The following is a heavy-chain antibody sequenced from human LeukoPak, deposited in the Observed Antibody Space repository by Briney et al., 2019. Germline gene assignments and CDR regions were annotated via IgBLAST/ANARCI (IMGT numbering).Heavy chain of an antibody. J-gene: IGHJ6*03. CDR1: GYTFTGYY. CDR2: ISPNSGGT. D-gene: IGHD3-10*01. V-gene: IGHV1-2*02. CDR3: AREVYDSGSFRTDYYYMGV. Sequence: ASVKVSCKASGYTFTGYYMHWVRQAPGQGLEWMGWISPNSGGTNYAQKFQGRVTMTRDTSISTAYMELSGLRSDDTAVYYCAREVYDSGSFRTDYYYMGVWGKGTTVTISS.